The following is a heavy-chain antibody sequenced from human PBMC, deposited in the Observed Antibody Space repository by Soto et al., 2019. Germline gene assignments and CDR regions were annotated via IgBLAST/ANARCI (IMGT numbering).Heavy chain of an antibody. CDR3: AKDQASGQGSFDS. CDR1: VFTCNIYG. J-gene: IGHJ4*02. V-gene: IGHV3-30*18. CDR2: ISYDGSNQ. Sequence: GALRLSGAASVFTCNIYGMHWVREGPDKGLEWVALISYDGSNQYYADSVKGRFTISRDNSKNTLSLQMNSLRADDTAVYYCAKDQASGQGSFDSWGQGTLVTVSS.